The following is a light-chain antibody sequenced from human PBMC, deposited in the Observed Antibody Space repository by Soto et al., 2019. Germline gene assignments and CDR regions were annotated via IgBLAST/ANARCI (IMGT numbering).Light chain of an antibody. V-gene: IGLV2-11*01. CDR1: SSDVGGYNY. CDR3: CSYAGATAV. J-gene: IGLJ2*01. Sequence: QSALTQPRSVSGSPGQSVTISCTGTSSDVGGYNYVSWYQQHPGKAPKLMIYDVSKRPSGVPDRFSGSKSGNTASLTISGLQAEDEAYYYCCSYAGATAVFGGGTKLTVL. CDR2: DVS.